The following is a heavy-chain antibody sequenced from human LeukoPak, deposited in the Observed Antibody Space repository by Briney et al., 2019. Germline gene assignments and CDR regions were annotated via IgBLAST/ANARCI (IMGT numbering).Heavy chain of an antibody. CDR2: IYPGDSDT. CDR3: ARRYCGGGSCYDY. V-gene: IGHV5-51*01. D-gene: IGHD2-15*01. CDR1: GYSFTSYW. J-gene: IGHJ4*02. Sequence: GESLKISCKGSGYSFTSYWIGWVRQMPGKGLEWMGIIYPGDSDTRYSLSFQGLVTISADKSINTAYLQWSSLKASDTAMYYCARRYCGGGSCYDYWGQGTLVTVSS.